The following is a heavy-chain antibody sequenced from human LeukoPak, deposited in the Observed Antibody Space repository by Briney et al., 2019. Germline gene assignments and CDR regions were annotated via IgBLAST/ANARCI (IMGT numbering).Heavy chain of an antibody. CDR3: ARDIVVVVVATYYYYGMDV. V-gene: IGHV3-30*04. CDR2: ISYDGSNK. CDR1: GFTFSSYA. J-gene: IGHJ6*04. D-gene: IGHD2-15*01. Sequence: PGGSLRLSCAASGFTFSSYAMHWVRQAPGRGLEWVAVISYDGSNKYYADSVKGRFTISRDNSKNTLYLQMNSLRAEDTAVYYCARDIVVVVVATYYYYGMDVWGKGTTVTVSS.